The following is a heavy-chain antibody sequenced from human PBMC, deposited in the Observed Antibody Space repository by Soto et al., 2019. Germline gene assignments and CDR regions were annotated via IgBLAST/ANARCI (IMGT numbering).Heavy chain of an antibody. CDR2: IYPGDSDT. CDR3: ARGAITMIVVVIPDAFDI. CDR1: GYSFTSYW. D-gene: IGHD3-22*01. Sequence: PGESLKISCNGSGYSFTSYWIGWVGQMPGKGLEWMGIIYPGDSDTRYSPSFQGQDTISADKSISTAYLQWSSLKASDTAMYYCARGAITMIVVVIPDAFDIWGQGTMVTVSS. J-gene: IGHJ3*02. V-gene: IGHV5-51*01.